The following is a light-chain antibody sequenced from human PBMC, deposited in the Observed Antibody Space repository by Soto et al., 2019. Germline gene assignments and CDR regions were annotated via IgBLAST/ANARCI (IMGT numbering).Light chain of an antibody. Sequence: EIVLTQSPGTLSLSPGERATLSCRASQSVSSSYLAWYQQKPGQAPRLLIYGASSRATGIPDRFSGSGSGTEFTLTISSLEPDDFATYYCQQYDSYPYTFGQGTKVDIK. CDR3: QQYDSYPYT. CDR1: QSVSSSY. V-gene: IGKV3-20*01. CDR2: GAS. J-gene: IGKJ2*01.